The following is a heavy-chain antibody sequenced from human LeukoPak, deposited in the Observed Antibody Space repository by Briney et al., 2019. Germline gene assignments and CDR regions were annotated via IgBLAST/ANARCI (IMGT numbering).Heavy chain of an antibody. J-gene: IGHJ4*02. Sequence: SETLSLTCAVYGGSFSGYYWSWIRQPPGKGLEWIGEINHSGSTNYNPSLKSQVTISVDTSKNQFSLKLSSVIAADTAVYYCASMVRGVMVGYWGQGTLVTVSS. D-gene: IGHD3-10*01. CDR3: ASMVRGVMVGY. CDR1: GGSFSGYY. V-gene: IGHV4-34*01. CDR2: INHSGST.